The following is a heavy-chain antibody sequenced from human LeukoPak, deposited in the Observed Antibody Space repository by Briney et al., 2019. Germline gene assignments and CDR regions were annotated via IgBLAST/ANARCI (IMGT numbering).Heavy chain of an antibody. CDR3: TRGITFGGVIVIGFDY. V-gene: IGHV3-49*04. CDR2: IRSKAYGGTT. D-gene: IGHD3-16*02. J-gene: IGHJ4*02. Sequence: GGSLRLSCTASGFTFGDYAMSWVSQAPGRGLEWVGFIRSKAYGGTTEYAASVKGRFTISRDDSKSIAYLQMNSLKTEDTAVYYCTRGITFGGVIVIGFDYWGQGTLVTVSS. CDR1: GFTFGDYA.